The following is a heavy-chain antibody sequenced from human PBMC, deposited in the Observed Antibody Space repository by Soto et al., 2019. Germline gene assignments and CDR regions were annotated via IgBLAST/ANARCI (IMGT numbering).Heavy chain of an antibody. J-gene: IGHJ4*02. CDR3: AHTMAPRIFDS. CDR1: GFSLITSGVG. Sequence: QITLKEAGPTLVKPTQTLTLTCSFSGFSLITSGVGVGWIRQPPGKALEWLALIYWDDDTGYSTSLRNRLTITKDTSSNPVVLTMTNMDPPDTATYYCAHTMAPRIFDSWGQGTLVTVSS. CDR2: IYWDDDT. V-gene: IGHV2-5*02.